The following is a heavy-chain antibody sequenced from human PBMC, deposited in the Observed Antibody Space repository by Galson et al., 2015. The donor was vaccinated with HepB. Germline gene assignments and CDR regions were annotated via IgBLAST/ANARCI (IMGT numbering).Heavy chain of an antibody. Sequence: SVKVSCKASGYTFTTYDINWVRQATGQGLEWMGWMNPSSGDTGFAQKFQGRLTMTRNTSITTAYMELSSLRSEDTAVYYCARGPVSRFGSGSYYGDYWGQGTLVTVSS. D-gene: IGHD3-10*01. CDR1: GYTFTTYD. J-gene: IGHJ4*02. CDR3: ARGPVSRFGSGSYYGDY. V-gene: IGHV1-8*01. CDR2: MNPSSGDT.